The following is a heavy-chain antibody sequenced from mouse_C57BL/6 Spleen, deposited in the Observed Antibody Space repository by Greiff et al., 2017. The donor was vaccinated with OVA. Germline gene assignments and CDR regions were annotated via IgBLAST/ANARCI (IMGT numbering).Heavy chain of an antibody. J-gene: IGHJ2*01. V-gene: IGHV1-55*01. CDR1: GYTFTSYW. CDR2: IYPGSGST. CDR3: ARRTTSWDYLDY. Sequence: QVQLKQPGAELVKPGASVKMSCKASGYTFTSYWITWVKQRPGQGLEWIGDIYPGSGSTNYNEKFKSKATLTVDTSSSTAYMQLSSLTSEDTAVYYCARRTTSWDYLDYWGQGTTRTVSS. D-gene: IGHD4-1*01.